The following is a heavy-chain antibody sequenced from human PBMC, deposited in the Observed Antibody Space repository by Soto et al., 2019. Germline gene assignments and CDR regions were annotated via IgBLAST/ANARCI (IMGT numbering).Heavy chain of an antibody. J-gene: IGHJ6*02. Sequence: QVQLVQSGAEVKEPGASVKVSCKASGYNFFGYGLSWVRQAPGQGPEWMGGIIPFSGTVTYTQRFQGRLTLTADEPTKTAYMELSSLRSEDTAVYYCARGSYDSYAGFFGMDVWGQGTKVTVS. D-gene: IGHD3-10*01. CDR2: IIPFSGTV. CDR3: ARGSYDSYAGFFGMDV. CDR1: GYNFFGYG. V-gene: IGHV1-69*13.